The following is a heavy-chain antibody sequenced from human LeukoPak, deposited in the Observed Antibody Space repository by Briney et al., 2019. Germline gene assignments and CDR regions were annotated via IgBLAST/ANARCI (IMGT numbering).Heavy chain of an antibody. D-gene: IGHD3-22*01. J-gene: IGHJ5*02. V-gene: IGHV3-21*01. CDR1: GFTFSSYS. Sequence: GGSLRLSCAASGFTFSSYSMTWVRQAAGKGLEWFSSISSSSSYIYYADSVKGRFTISRDNAKNSLYLQMNSLRAEDTAVYYCARDRFGDYYDSSGYNWFDPWGQGTLVTVSS. CDR3: ARDRFGDYYDSSGYNWFDP. CDR2: ISSSSSYI.